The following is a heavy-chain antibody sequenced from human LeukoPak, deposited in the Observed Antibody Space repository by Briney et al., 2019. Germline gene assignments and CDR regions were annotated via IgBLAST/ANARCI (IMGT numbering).Heavy chain of an antibody. CDR1: GGSFSGYY. J-gene: IGHJ3*02. V-gene: IGHV4-59*10. D-gene: IGHD6-13*01. CDR2: IYTSGST. CDR3: ARVGYGSSWYPDAFDI. Sequence: SETLSLTCAVYGGSFSGYYWSWIRQPAGKGLEWIGRIYTSGSTNYNPSLKSRVTMSVDTSKNQFSLKLSSVTAADTAVYYCARVGYGSSWYPDAFDIWGQGTMVTVSS.